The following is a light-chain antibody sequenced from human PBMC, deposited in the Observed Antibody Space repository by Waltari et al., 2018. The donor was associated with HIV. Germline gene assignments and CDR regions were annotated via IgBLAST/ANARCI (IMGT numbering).Light chain of an antibody. V-gene: IGLV1-44*01. CDR1: ISKLRSNT. Sequence: QSVLTQPPSASGTPGQRVTIPCSGNISKLRSNTESWYQLPPGPAPKLLIYSNAQRPSGVPDRFSVSKSGTSASLAISGLQSEDEADYYCAAWDDSLNGWVFGGGTKLTVL. CDR3: AAWDDSLNGWV. CDR2: SNA. J-gene: IGLJ3*02.